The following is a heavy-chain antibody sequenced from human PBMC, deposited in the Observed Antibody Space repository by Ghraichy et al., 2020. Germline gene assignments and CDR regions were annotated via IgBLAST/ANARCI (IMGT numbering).Heavy chain of an antibody. D-gene: IGHD6-19*01. Sequence: SETLSLTCTVSGGSISSYYWSWIRQPAGKGLEWIGRIYTSGSTNYNPSLKSRVTMSVDTSKNQFSLKLSSVTAADTAVYYCARRTSSMAGTEYFDYWGQGTLVTVSS. CDR2: IYTSGST. CDR3: ARRTSSMAGTEYFDY. CDR1: GGSISSYY. V-gene: IGHV4-4*07. J-gene: IGHJ4*02.